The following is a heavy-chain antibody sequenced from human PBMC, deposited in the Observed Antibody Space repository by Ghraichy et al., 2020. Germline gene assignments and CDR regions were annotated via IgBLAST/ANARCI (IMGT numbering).Heavy chain of an antibody. CDR1: GYTLTELS. D-gene: IGHD3-22*01. J-gene: IGHJ1*01. Sequence: ASVKVSCKVSGYTLTELSMHWVRQAPGKGLEWMGGFDPEDGETIYAQKFQGRVTMTEDTSTDTAYMELSSLRSEDTAVYYCATAKVDYYDSSGSEPDAEYFQHWGQGTLVTVSS. CDR2: FDPEDGET. CDR3: ATAKVDYYDSSGSEPDAEYFQH. V-gene: IGHV1-24*01.